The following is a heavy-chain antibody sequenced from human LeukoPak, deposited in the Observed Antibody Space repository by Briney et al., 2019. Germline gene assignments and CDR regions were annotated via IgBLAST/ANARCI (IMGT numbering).Heavy chain of an antibody. J-gene: IGHJ5*02. D-gene: IGHD4-17*01. Sequence: SETLSLTCAVYGGSFSGYYWSWIRQPPGKGLEWIGEINRSGSTNYNPSLKSRVTISVDTSKNQFSLKLSSVTAADTAVYYCARGARMTTVTTPRRQGFDPWGQGTLVTVSS. V-gene: IGHV4-34*01. CDR1: GGSFSGYY. CDR3: ARGARMTTVTTPRRQGFDP. CDR2: INRSGST.